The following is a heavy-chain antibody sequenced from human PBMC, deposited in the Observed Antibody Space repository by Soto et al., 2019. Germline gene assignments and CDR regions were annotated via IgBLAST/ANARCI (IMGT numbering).Heavy chain of an antibody. CDR2: IYTSGST. V-gene: IGHV4-4*07. D-gene: IGHD2-15*01. CDR1: GGSISSYY. Sequence: KPSETLSLTCTVSGGSISSYYWSWIRQPAGKGLEWIGRIYTSGSTHYNPSLKSRVTMSVDTSKNQFSLKLSSVTAADTAVYYCARDKGHCSGGSCYPALDYWGQGTLVIFSS. J-gene: IGHJ4*02. CDR3: ARDKGHCSGGSCYPALDY.